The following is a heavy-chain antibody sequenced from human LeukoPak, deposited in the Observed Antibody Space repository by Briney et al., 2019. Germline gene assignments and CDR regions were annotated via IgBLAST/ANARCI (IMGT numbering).Heavy chain of an antibody. D-gene: IGHD3-22*01. CDR3: ARDNHHXYYXXXSGXXYEGFDY. V-gene: IGHV3-48*02. Sequence: GGSLRLSCAASGFTFSSYSMNWVRQAPGKGLEWVSYISSSSSTIYYADSVKGRFTISRDNAKNSLYLQMNSLRDEDTAVYYCARDNHHXYYXXXSGXXYEGFDYWGQGTLVTV. CDR2: ISSSSSTI. J-gene: IGHJ4*02. CDR1: GFTFSSYS.